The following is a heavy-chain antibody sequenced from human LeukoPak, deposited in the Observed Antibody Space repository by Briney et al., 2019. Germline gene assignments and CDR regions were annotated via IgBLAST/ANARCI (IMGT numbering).Heavy chain of an antibody. D-gene: IGHD6-13*01. CDR1: GFTFNNYA. CDR3: AKGLGYGGSWFAPWFGP. Sequence: GGSLRLSCAASGFTFNNYAMSWVRQAPGKGLEWVSRISGSGGGTYYADSVKGRFTISRDNSKNTLYLQMNSLRAEDTAVYYCAKGLGYGGSWFAPWFGPWGQGTLLTVSS. J-gene: IGHJ5*02. V-gene: IGHV3-23*01. CDR2: ISGSGGGT.